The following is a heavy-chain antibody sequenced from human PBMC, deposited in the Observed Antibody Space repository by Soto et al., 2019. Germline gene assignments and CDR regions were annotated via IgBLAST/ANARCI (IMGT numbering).Heavy chain of an antibody. CDR1: GFTFSTYG. Sequence: QVQLAESGGGVVQPGKSLGLSCAASGFTFSTYGLHWVRQAPGKGLEWVAVIGYDGKAKYYADSVKGRFTTSRDNSKNTLYLQMNSLRTEDTAVYYCAKEGAPDNWYLDLWGRGTLVTVSS. CDR2: IGYDGKAK. J-gene: IGHJ2*01. CDR3: AKEGAPDNWYLDL. V-gene: IGHV3-30*18.